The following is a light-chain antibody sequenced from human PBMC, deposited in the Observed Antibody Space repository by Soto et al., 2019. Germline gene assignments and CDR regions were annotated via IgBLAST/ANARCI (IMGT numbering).Light chain of an antibody. CDR1: QGIGND. Sequence: AIQMTQSPSSLSASVGDRVTITCRASQGIGNDLGWYQQKPGKAPKLLIYDASSLQIGVPSKYSGSGSGTDFTLTISSLQTEDFATYYCLQASNYPPTFGGGTKVEVK. J-gene: IGKJ4*01. CDR2: DAS. V-gene: IGKV1-6*01. CDR3: LQASNYPPT.